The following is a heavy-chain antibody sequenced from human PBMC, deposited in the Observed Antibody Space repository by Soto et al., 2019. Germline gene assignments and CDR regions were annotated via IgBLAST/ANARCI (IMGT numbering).Heavy chain of an antibody. CDR2: MNPNSGNT. Sequence: ASVKVSCKASGYTFTSYDINWVRQATGQGLEWMGWMNPNSGNTGYAQKFQGRVTMTRNTSISTAYMELSSLRSEDTAVYYCASRYYYGSGSLWDYYYYMDVWGKGTTVTVS. D-gene: IGHD3-10*01. CDR1: GYTFTSYD. CDR3: ASRYYYGSGSLWDYYYYMDV. J-gene: IGHJ6*03. V-gene: IGHV1-8*01.